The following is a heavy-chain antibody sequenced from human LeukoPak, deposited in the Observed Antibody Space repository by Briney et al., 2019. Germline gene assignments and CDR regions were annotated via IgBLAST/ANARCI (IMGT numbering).Heavy chain of an antibody. D-gene: IGHD4-11*01. CDR3: AKGPPYSNYVSWFDP. CDR1: GFTFSSYG. V-gene: IGHV3-30*18. CDR2: ISYDGSNK. J-gene: IGHJ5*02. Sequence: GRSLRLSCAASGFTFSSYGMHWVRQAPGKGLERVAVISYDGSNKYYADSVKGRFTISRDNSKNTLYLQMNSLRAEDTAVYYCAKGPPYSNYVSWFDPWGQGTLVTVSS.